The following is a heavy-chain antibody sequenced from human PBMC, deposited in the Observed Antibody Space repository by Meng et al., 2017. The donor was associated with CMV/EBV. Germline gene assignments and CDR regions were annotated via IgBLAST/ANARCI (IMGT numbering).Heavy chain of an antibody. D-gene: IGHD1-1*01. CDR2: ISYDGSNK. CDR3: ARDLERSNYYYYYGMDV. J-gene: IGHJ6*02. CDR1: GFTFSSYA. Sequence: GESLKISCAASGFTFSSYAMHWVRQAPGKGLEWVAVISYDGSNKYYADSVKGRFTISRDNSKNTLYLQMNSLRAEDTAVYYCARDLERSNYYYYYGMDVWGQGTTVTVSS. V-gene: IGHV3-30*04.